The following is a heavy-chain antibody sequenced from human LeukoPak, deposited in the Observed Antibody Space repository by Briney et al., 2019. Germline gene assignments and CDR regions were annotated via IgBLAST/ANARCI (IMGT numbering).Heavy chain of an antibody. D-gene: IGHD3-3*01. Sequence: SSETLSLTCTVSGYSISSGYYWGWIRQPPGKGLEWIGSIYHSGSTYYNPSLKSRVTISVDTSKNQFYLKPSSVTAADTAVYYCAKLGSGFYYYYYYYMDVWGKGTAVTVSS. V-gene: IGHV4-38-2*02. CDR3: AKLGSGFYYYYYYYMDV. J-gene: IGHJ6*03. CDR1: GYSISSGYY. CDR2: IYHSGST.